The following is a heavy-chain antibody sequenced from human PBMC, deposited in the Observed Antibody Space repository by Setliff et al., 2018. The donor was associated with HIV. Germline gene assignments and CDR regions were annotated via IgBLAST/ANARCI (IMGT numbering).Heavy chain of an antibody. CDR3: TTVNYYDSSGFYFDY. CDR1: EFTFSNAW. V-gene: IGHV3-15*01. D-gene: IGHD3-22*01. Sequence: LRLSCAVSEFTFSNAWMSWVRQAPGKGLEWVGQIKSKTDGGTTQIGTPVKGRFTISRDDSKNTLYLQMNSLKTEDTAVYYCTTVNYYDSSGFYFDYWGQGTLVTVSS. J-gene: IGHJ4*02. CDR2: IKSKTDGGTT.